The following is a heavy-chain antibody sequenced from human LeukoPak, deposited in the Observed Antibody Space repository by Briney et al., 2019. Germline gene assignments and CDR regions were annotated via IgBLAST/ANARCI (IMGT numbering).Heavy chain of an antibody. CDR1: GDSVSSNSAA. CDR3: ARVGGLPGRIFDY. Sequence: SQTLSLSCAISGDSVSSNSAAWNRIRQSPWRGLEWLGRTYYRSKWYNDYAVSVKSRITINPDTSKNQFSLQLNSVTPEDTAVYYCARVGGLPGRIFDYWGQGTLVTVSS. D-gene: IGHD3-10*01. J-gene: IGHJ4*02. CDR2: TYYRSKWYN. V-gene: IGHV6-1*01.